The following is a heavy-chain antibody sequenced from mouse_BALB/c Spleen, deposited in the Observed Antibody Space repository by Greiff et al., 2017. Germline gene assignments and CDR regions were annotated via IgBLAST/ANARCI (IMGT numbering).Heavy chain of an antibody. CDR3: ARSGGYPWFAY. CDR2: IDPANGNT. J-gene: IGHJ3*01. Sequence: VQLKESGAELVKPGASVKLSCTASGFNIKDTYMHWVKQRPEQGLEWIGRIDPANGNTKYDPKFQGKATITADTSSNTAYLQLSSLTSEDTAVYYCARSGGYPWFAYWGQGTLVTVSA. V-gene: IGHV14-3*02. D-gene: IGHD2-2*01. CDR1: GFNIKDTY.